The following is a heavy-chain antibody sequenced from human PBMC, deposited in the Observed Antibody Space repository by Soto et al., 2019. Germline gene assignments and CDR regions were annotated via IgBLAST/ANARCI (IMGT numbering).Heavy chain of an antibody. CDR1: GGSNIRDGYY. CDR3: ARATPAGSEDF. Sequence: SETLSLTCTVSGGSNIRDGYYWSWIRQHPGKGLEWIAYISYSGSSYSNPSLKSRVTISADTSKNQFSLRLTSVTAADTAVYFCARATPAGSEDFWGQGTLVTVYS. D-gene: IGHD2-2*01. V-gene: IGHV4-31*03. J-gene: IGHJ4*02. CDR2: ISYSGSS.